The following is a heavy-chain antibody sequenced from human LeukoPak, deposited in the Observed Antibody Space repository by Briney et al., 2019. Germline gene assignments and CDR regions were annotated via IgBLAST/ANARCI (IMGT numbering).Heavy chain of an antibody. CDR1: GGTFSSYA. V-gene: IGHV1-69*05. CDR2: IIPISGTA. CDR3: ARDLYDFWGGLDY. J-gene: IGHJ4*02. D-gene: IGHD3-3*01. Sequence: SVKLSCKASGGTFSSYAISWVRQAPGQGLEWMGRIIPISGTANYAQKFQGRVTITTDESTSTAYMELSSLRSEDTAVYYCARDLYDFWGGLDYWGQGTLVTVSS.